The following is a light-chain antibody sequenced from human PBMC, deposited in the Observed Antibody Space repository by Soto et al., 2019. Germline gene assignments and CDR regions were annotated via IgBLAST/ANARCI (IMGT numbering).Light chain of an antibody. Sequence: SALTQPASVSGSPGQSITISCTGTSSDVGGYNYVSWYQQHPGKAPKLMIYDVSNRPSGVSNRFSGSKSGNTASLTISGLQAEDEADYYCSSYTSSSTAFGGGTKLTVL. CDR3: SSYTSSSTA. CDR1: SSDVGGYNY. CDR2: DVS. V-gene: IGLV2-14*01. J-gene: IGLJ2*01.